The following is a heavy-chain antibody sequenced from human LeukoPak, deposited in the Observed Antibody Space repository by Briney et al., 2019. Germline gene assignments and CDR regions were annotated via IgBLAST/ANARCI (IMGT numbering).Heavy chain of an antibody. D-gene: IGHD6-19*01. J-gene: IGHJ4*02. CDR2: IHWDDDK. V-gene: IGHV2-5*02. CDR1: GFSLTACGVG. CDR3: AQRSPSYGSGWYY. Sequence: SGPTLVNPTEALTLTCTLSGFSLTACGVGVGCIRQPPGKSLEWLALIHWDDDKRYSPFLKSRLSITKDTSKNQVVLTMTNMDPVDTAKYYCAQRSPSYGSGWYYWGQGTLVTVSS.